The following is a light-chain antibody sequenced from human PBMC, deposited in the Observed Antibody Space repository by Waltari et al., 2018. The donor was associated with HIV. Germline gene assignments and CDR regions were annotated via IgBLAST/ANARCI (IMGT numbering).Light chain of an antibody. Sequence: QSALTQPASVSGSPGQSITIPCTGTSSDIGYYDSVSWYQQHPGKAPKLMIYEVNNRPSGISNRFSGSKSGNTASLTISGLQAEDEADYYCSSHTTSSTLYVFGTGTKVTVL. CDR1: SSDIGYYDS. V-gene: IGLV2-14*01. J-gene: IGLJ1*01. CDR3: SSHTTSSTLYV. CDR2: EVN.